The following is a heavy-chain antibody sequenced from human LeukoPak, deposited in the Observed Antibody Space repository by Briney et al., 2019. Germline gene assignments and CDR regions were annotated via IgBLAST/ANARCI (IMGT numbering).Heavy chain of an antibody. J-gene: IGHJ4*02. Sequence: SETLSLTCTVSGGSISTYYWSWIRQPAGEGLEWIGRIYTSGSTNYNPSLKSRVTMSVDTCKNQFSLKLSSVTAADTAVYYCARDGGWYPYYFDYWGQGTLVTVSS. D-gene: IGHD6-19*01. CDR3: ARDGGWYPYYFDY. V-gene: IGHV4-4*07. CDR1: GGSISTYY. CDR2: IYTSGST.